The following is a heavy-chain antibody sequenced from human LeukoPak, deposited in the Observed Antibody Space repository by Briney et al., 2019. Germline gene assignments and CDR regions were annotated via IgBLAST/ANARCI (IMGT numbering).Heavy chain of an antibody. CDR1: GYTFTGYY. V-gene: IGHV1-2*02. J-gene: IGHJ4*02. D-gene: IGHD6-6*01. Sequence: ASVKVSCKASGYTFTGYYMHWVRQAPGQGLEWMGWINPNNGGTNYAQKFQGRVTMTRDTSISTAYMELSRLRSDDTAVYYCARDRQRYSSSSLDYWGQGTLVTVSS. CDR2: INPNNGGT. CDR3: ARDRQRYSSSSLDY.